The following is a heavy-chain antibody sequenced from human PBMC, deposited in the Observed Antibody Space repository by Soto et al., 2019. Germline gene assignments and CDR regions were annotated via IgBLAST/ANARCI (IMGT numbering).Heavy chain of an antibody. Sequence: PSETLSLTCAVYGGSFSGYYWSWIRQPPGKGLEWIGEINHSGSTNYNPSLKSRVTISVDTSKNQFSLKLSSVTAADTAVYYCASQRDPAMVFDYWGRGTLVTVSS. J-gene: IGHJ4*02. V-gene: IGHV4-34*01. CDR3: ASQRDPAMVFDY. D-gene: IGHD5-18*01. CDR1: GGSFSGYY. CDR2: INHSGST.